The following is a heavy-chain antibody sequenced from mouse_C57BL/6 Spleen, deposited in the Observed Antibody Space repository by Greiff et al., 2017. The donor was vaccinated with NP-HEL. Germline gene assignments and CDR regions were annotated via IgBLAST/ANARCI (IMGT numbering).Heavy chain of an antibody. CDR3: TRGDSSDFDY. J-gene: IGHJ2*01. D-gene: IGHD1-1*01. V-gene: IGHV1-15*01. CDR1: GYTFTDYE. Sequence: QVQLQQSGPELVKPGASVTLSCKASGYTFTDYEMHWVKQTPVHGLEWIGAIDPETGGTAYNQKFKGKAILTADKSSSTAYMELRSLTSEDSAVYYCTRGDSSDFDYWGQGTTLTVSS. CDR2: IDPETGGT.